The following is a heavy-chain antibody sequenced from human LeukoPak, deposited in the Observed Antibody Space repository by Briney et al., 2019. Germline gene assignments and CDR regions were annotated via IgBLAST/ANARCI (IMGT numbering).Heavy chain of an antibody. Sequence: SETLSLTCTVSGGSISSYYWSWIRQPSGKGLEWIGYIYYSGSTNYNPSLKSRVTISVDTSRNQFSLKLSSVTAADTAVYYCARVGGIAVAGTAYYYYYGMDVWGQGTTVTVSS. CDR3: ARVGGIAVAGTAYYYYYGMDV. CDR1: GGSISSYY. D-gene: IGHD6-19*01. J-gene: IGHJ6*02. CDR2: IYYSGST. V-gene: IGHV4-59*01.